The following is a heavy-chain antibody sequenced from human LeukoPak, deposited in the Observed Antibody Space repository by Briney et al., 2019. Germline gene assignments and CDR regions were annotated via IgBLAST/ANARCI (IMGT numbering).Heavy chain of an antibody. CDR2: ISYDGSNK. CDR1: GFTFSSYA. Sequence: GRSLRLSCAASGFTFSSYAMHWVRQAPGKGLEWVAVISYDGSNKYYADSVKGRFTISRDNSKNTLYLQMNSLRAEDTAVYYCARELVVVVPAARSGYYYYGMDVWGQGTTVTVSS. J-gene: IGHJ6*02. D-gene: IGHD2-2*01. V-gene: IGHV3-30-3*01. CDR3: ARELVVVVPAARSGYYYYGMDV.